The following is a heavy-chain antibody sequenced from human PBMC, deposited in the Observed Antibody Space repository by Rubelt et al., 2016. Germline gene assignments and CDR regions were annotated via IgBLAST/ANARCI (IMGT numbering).Heavy chain of an antibody. D-gene: IGHD6-19*01. Sequence: GGGLVQPGGSLRLSCAASGFTFSSYAMSWVRQAPGKGLEWVSAISGSGGSTYYADSVKGRFTISRDNSKNTLYLQMNSLRAEDTAVYYCAKGIGLPPSYSSGWYFDYWGQGTLVTVSS. CDR1: GFTFSSYA. J-gene: IGHJ4*02. CDR2: ISGSGGST. CDR3: AKGIGLPPSYSSGWYFDY. V-gene: IGHV3-23*01.